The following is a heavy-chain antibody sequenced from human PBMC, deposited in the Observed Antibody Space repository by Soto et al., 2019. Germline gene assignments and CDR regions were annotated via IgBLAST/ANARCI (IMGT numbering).Heavy chain of an antibody. J-gene: IGHJ4*02. V-gene: IGHV3-21*01. Sequence: GGSLRLSCAASGFTFSSYSMNWVRQAPGKGLEWVSSISSSSSYIYYADSVKGRFTISRDNAKNSLYLQMNSLRAEDTAVYDWARDEVGYCTNGVCPWAIDYWGQGTLVTVSS. CDR1: GFTFSSYS. D-gene: IGHD2-8*01. CDR2: ISSSSSYI. CDR3: ARDEVGYCTNGVCPWAIDY.